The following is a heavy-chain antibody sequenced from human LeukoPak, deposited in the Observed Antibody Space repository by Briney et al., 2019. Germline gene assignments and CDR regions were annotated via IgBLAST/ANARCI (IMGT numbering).Heavy chain of an antibody. CDR3: AKDRYSSSSSSYYYYGIGV. Sequence: GGSLRLSCAASGFTFSSYGMHWVRQAPGKGLEWVAVISYDGSNKYYADSVKGRFTISRDNSKNTLYLQMNSLRAEDTAVYYCAKDRYSSSSSSYYYYGIGVWGEGTTVTVSS. J-gene: IGHJ6*01. V-gene: IGHV3-30*18. CDR2: ISYDGSNK. D-gene: IGHD6-6*01. CDR1: GFTFSSYG.